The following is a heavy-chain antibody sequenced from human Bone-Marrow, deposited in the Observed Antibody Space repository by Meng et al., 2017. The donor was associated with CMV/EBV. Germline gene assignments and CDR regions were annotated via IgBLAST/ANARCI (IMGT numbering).Heavy chain of an antibody. CDR3: AKEYYDFWSGKSDYYYGMDV. V-gene: IGHV3-33*06. Sequence: SLKISCAASGFTFSSYGMHWVRQAPGKGLEWVAVIWYDGSNKYYADSVKGRFTISRDNSKNTLYLQMNSLRAEDTAVYYCAKEYYDFWSGKSDYYYGMDVWGQGNTVNVDS. J-gene: IGHJ6*01. D-gene: IGHD3-3*01. CDR2: IWYDGSNK. CDR1: GFTFSSYG.